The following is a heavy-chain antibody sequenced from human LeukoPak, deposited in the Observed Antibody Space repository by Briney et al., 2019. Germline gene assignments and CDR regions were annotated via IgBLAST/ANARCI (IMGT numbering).Heavy chain of an antibody. CDR1: GGTFSSYA. D-gene: IGHD2-2*02. CDR3: ARGRVPAAIGAFDI. V-gene: IGHV1-69*05. Sequence: GASVKVSCKASGGTFSSYAISWVRQAPGQGLEWMGGIIPIFDTANYAQKFQGRVTITTDESTSTAYMELSSLRSEDTAVYYCARGRVPAAIGAFDIWGQGTMVTVSS. CDR2: IIPIFDTA. J-gene: IGHJ3*02.